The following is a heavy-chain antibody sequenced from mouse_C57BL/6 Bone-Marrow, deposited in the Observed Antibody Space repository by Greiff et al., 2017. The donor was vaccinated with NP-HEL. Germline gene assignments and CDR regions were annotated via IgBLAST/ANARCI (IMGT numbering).Heavy chain of an antibody. V-gene: IGHV5-12*01. J-gene: IGHJ4*01. CDR1: GFTFSDYY. CDR3: ARWGSPGAMDY. CDR2: ISNGGGST. Sequence: DVKLVESGGGLVQPGGSLKLSCAASGFTFSDYYMYWVRQTPEKRLEWVAYISNGGGSTYYQDTVKGRFTISRDNAKNTLYLQMSRLKSEDTAMYYCARWGSPGAMDYWGQGTSVTVSS.